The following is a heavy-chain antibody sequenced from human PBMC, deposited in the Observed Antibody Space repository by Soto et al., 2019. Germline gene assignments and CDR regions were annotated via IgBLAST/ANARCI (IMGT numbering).Heavy chain of an antibody. J-gene: IGHJ4*02. D-gene: IGHD4-4*01. CDR1: GFTFSSYS. V-gene: IGHV3-21*01. Sequence: GSLRLSCVASGFTFSSYSMNWVRQAPGKGLEWVSSISSSSSYIYSADSVKGRFTISRDNAKNSLYLQMNSLRAEDTAVYYCAREDYSNFDYWGQGTLVTVSS. CDR2: ISSSSSYI. CDR3: AREDYSNFDY.